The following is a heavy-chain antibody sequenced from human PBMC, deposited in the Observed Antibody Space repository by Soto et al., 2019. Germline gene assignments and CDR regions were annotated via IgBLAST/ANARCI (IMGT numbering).Heavy chain of an antibody. Sequence: QVQLVESGGGGVQPGRSLRLSCATSGFTFSSFVMHWVRQAPGKGLEWVAVIYHDGSNKYYADSVKGRFTISRDTSKSTLYLQMNSLRAEDTAVYYCASRVGAVDYWGQGTLVTVSS. V-gene: IGHV3-33*01. D-gene: IGHD3-16*01. CDR2: IYHDGSNK. J-gene: IGHJ4*02. CDR1: GFTFSSFV. CDR3: ASRVGAVDY.